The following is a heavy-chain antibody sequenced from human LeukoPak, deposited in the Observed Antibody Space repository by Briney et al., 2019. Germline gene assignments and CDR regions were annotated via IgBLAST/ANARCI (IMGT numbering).Heavy chain of an antibody. Sequence: GGSLRLSCAASGFTFSDYYMSWIRQAPGQGLEWVSYISSSSSYTNYADSVKGRFTISRGNAKNSLYLQMNSLRAEDTVVYYGAGINGGEVDYWGQGTLVTVSS. CDR3: AGINGGEVDY. CDR1: GFTFSDYY. D-gene: IGHD2-8*01. CDR2: ISSSSSYT. V-gene: IGHV3-11*06. J-gene: IGHJ4*02.